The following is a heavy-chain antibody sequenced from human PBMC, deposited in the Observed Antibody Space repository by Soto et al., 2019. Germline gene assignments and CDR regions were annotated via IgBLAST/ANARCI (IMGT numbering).Heavy chain of an antibody. CDR1: GFTFSSYG. CDR2: ISHDGSNK. CDR3: AKDRLRGGFLTTATTNGMDV. V-gene: IGHV3-30*18. D-gene: IGHD1-26*01. Sequence: QVQLVESGGGVVQPGRSLRLSCAASGFTFSSYGMHWVRQAPGKGLEWVALISHDGSNKYYVDSVKGRFTISRDNSKNTLCLQMNSLRAGDTAVYYCAKDRLRGGFLTTATTNGMDVWGRGTTVTVSS. J-gene: IGHJ6*02.